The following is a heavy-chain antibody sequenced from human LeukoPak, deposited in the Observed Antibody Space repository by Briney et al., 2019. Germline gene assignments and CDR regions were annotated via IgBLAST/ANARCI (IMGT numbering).Heavy chain of an antibody. Sequence: AGGSLRLSCAASGFLFSNSHMNWARQAPGKGLEWVSYISSTSSTIYYADSVKGRFTISRDNAKNSLYLQMNSLRAEDTAVYYCARDVAFDYWGQGTLVTVSS. J-gene: IGHJ4*02. V-gene: IGHV3-48*01. CDR2: ISSTSSTI. CDR3: ARDVAFDY. CDR1: GFLFSNSH.